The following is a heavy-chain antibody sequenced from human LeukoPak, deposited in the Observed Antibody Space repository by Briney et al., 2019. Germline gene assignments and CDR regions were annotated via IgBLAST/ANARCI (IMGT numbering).Heavy chain of an antibody. Sequence: ASVKVSCKASGYTFTGYYIHWVRQAPGQGLEWMGWINPNSGGTTYAQKFQGWVTMTRDTSITTAYMELTRLKSDDTAVYYCARDLEKLGATEALDIWGQGTMVTVSS. J-gene: IGHJ3*02. D-gene: IGHD1-26*01. CDR3: ARDLEKLGATEALDI. CDR2: INPNSGGT. CDR1: GYTFTGYY. V-gene: IGHV1-2*04.